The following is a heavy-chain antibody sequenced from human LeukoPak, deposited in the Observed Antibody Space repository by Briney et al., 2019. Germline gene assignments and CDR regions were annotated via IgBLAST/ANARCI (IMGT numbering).Heavy chain of an antibody. D-gene: IGHD6-13*01. CDR1: GGSFSGYY. CDR2: INHSGST. Sequence: SETLSLTCAVYGGSFSGYYWSWIRQPPGKGLEWIGEINHSGSTNYNPSLKSRVTISVDTSKNQFSLKLSSVTAADTAVYYCARAGYSSSWWDYWGQGTLVTVSS. J-gene: IGHJ4*02. CDR3: ARAGYSSSWWDY. V-gene: IGHV4-34*01.